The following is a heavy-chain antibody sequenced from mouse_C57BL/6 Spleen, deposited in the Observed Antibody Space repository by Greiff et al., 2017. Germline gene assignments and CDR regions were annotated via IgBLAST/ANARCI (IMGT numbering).Heavy chain of an antibody. V-gene: IGHV14-2*01. CDR1: GFNIKDYY. D-gene: IGHD1-2*01. Sequence: VQLKQSGAELVKPGASVKLSCTASGFNIKDYYMHWVKQRTEQGLEWIGRIDPEDGETKYAPKFPGKATITAYTSSNTAYLQLSSLTSEDTAVYYCARQGGYLYYAMDYWGQGTSVTVSS. CDR3: ARQGGYLYYAMDY. CDR2: IDPEDGET. J-gene: IGHJ4*01.